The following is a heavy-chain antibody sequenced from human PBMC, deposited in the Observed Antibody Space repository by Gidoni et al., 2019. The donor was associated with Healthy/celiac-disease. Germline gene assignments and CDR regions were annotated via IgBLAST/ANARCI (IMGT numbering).Heavy chain of an antibody. Sequence: EVQLLESGGGLVQPGGSLRLSCAASGFTFSSYAMSWVRQAPGKGLEWVSAISGSGGSTYYADSVKGRFTISRDNSKNTLYLQMNSLRAEDTAVYYCAKDRVDYYDSSGSANLDYWGQGTLVTVSS. J-gene: IGHJ4*02. D-gene: IGHD3-22*01. CDR1: GFTFSSYA. V-gene: IGHV3-23*01. CDR2: ISGSGGST. CDR3: AKDRVDYYDSSGSANLDY.